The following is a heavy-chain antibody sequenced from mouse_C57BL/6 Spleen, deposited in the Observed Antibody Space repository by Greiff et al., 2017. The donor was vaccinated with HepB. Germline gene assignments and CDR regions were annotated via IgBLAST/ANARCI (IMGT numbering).Heavy chain of an antibody. CDR3: VRHPSYSAMDY. J-gene: IGHJ4*01. CDR2: IRSKSNNYAT. V-gene: IGHV10-1*01. Sequence: EVKLVESGGGLVQPKGSLKLSCAASGFSFNTYAMNWVRQAPGKGVEWVARIRSKSNNYATYYADSVKDRFTISRDDSESMLYLQMNNLKTEDTAMYYCVRHPSYSAMDYWGQGTSVTVSS. CDR1: GFSFNTYA.